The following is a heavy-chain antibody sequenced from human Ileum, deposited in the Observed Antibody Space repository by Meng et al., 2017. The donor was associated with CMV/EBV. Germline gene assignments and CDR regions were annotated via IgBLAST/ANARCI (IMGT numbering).Heavy chain of an antibody. V-gene: IGHV3-7*01. CDR3: VREDIVVFDY. CDR2: IKEDGSAT. D-gene: IGHD2-15*01. Sequence: GGSLRLPCAVSGFTYSNFWMSWVRQSPGMGLEWVANIKEDGSATYYADSVKGRFTISRDNAKNSLYLQMDNLGADDTAVYYCVREDIVVFDYWGQGTLVTVSS. J-gene: IGHJ4*02. CDR1: GFTYSNFW.